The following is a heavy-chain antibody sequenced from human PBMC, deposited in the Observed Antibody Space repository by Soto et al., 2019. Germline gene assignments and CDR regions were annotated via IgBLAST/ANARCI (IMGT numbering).Heavy chain of an antibody. CDR1: GGFVSRSDG. J-gene: IGHJ4*02. D-gene: IGHD3-3*01. CDR2: VYHGAST. CDR3: AASVNHDFWRVGGRHYDFAY. V-gene: IGHV4-4*01. Sequence: EFLSLAYALSGGFVSRSDGAAWFRQTQGRRLEWIGQVYHGASTNYNPSLKNRVTISVDKSKNHFSLSLTSVTASATAVYFCAASVNHDFWRVGGRHYDFAYWRQGSLVT.